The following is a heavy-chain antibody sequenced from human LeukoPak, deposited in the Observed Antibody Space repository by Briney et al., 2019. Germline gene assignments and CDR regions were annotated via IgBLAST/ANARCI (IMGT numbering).Heavy chain of an antibody. J-gene: IGHJ3*02. D-gene: IGHD2-15*01. CDR1: GFTFSSYG. CDR3: ARGGVVYPDSFDI. CDR2: ISYDGSNK. V-gene: IGHV3-30*03. Sequence: PGGSLRLSCAASGFTFSSYGMHWVRQAPGKGLEWVAVISYDGSNKYYADSVKGRFTISRDNSKNTLYLQMNSLRAEDTAVYYCARGGVVYPDSFDIWGRGTMVTVSS.